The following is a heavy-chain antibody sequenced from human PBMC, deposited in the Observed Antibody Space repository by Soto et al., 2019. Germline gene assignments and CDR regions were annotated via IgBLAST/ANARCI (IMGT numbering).Heavy chain of an antibody. CDR3: ARDRPYYDFWSGYPTNYYYYYGMDV. D-gene: IGHD3-3*01. V-gene: IGHV4-59*01. CDR2: IYYSGST. J-gene: IGHJ6*02. Sequence: PSETLSLTCTVSGGSISSYYWSWILQPTGKGLAWIGYIYYSGSTNYNPSLKSRVTISVDTSKNQFSLKLSSVTAADTAVYYGARDRPYYDFWSGYPTNYYYYYGMDVWGQGTTVTVSS. CDR1: GGSISSYY.